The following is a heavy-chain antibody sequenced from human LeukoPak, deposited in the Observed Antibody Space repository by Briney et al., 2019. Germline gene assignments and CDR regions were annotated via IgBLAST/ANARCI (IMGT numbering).Heavy chain of an antibody. CDR1: GGSISSYC. D-gene: IGHD6-13*01. V-gene: IGHV4-59*01. J-gene: IGHJ5*02. CDR3: ARSVYSSSWYSSLDWFDP. CDR2: IYDSGST. Sequence: SETLSLTCTVSGGSISSYCWSWIRQPPGKGLEWIGYIYDSGSTNYNPSLKSRVTISIDTSKNQFSLKLSSVTAADTAVYYCARSVYSSSWYSSLDWFDPWGQGTLVAVSS.